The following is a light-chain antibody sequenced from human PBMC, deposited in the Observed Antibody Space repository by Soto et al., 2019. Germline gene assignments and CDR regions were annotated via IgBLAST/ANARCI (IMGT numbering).Light chain of an antibody. CDR1: QNVRSN. Sequence: EIVMTQSPATLSVSPGERATLSCRASQNVRSNLAWYQQKPGQAPRLLFYGASTRATGIPARFSGTGSGTEFTLTISSLQSEDFAVYYCQQYNTWPPITFGQGTRLEIK. J-gene: IGKJ5*01. CDR3: QQYNTWPPIT. V-gene: IGKV3-15*01. CDR2: GAS.